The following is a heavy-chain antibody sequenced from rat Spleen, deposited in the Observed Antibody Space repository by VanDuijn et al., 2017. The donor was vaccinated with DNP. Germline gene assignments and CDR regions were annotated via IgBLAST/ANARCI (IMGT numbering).Heavy chain of an antibody. J-gene: IGHJ2*01. CDR2: MWSGGTT. Sequence: VQLVESGGGLVQPGRSLKISCVASGFTFSNYGMAWVRQSPGKGLEWMGTMWSGGTTDYNPVLRPRLSISWDTSKSQVFLKMNSLQTEDTAIYFCARTSSYNSGYYFDYWGQGVMVTVSS. CDR1: GFTFSNYG. CDR3: ARTSSYNSGYYFDY. D-gene: IGHD4-3*01. V-gene: IGHV2-1*01.